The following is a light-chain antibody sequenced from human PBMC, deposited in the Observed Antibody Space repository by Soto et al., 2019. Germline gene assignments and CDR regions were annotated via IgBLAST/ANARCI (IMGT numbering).Light chain of an antibody. CDR1: QSITNY. V-gene: IGKV1-39*01. Sequence: DIKMTQSPSSLSASVGDTVTITCRASQSITNYLTWFQQKPGKAPSLLIFAADNLQDGVPSRFSGSGSGRDFSLTISSLQPEDFATYYCQQSYDMPWTFGQGTKV. CDR3: QQSYDMPWT. J-gene: IGKJ1*01. CDR2: AAD.